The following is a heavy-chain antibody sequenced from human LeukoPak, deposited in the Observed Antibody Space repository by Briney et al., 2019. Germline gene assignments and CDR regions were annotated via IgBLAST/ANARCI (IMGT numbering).Heavy chain of an antibody. CDR3: ARPYGDYGFNYYYYMDV. CDR1: GFTFSSYS. D-gene: IGHD4-17*01. Sequence: GGSLRLSCAASGFTFSSYSMNWVRQAPGKGLEWVSYISSSSSTIYYADSVKGRFTISRDNAKNSLCLQMNSLRAEDTAVYYCARPYGDYGFNYYYYMDVWGKGTTVTVSS. CDR2: ISSSSSTI. V-gene: IGHV3-48*01. J-gene: IGHJ6*03.